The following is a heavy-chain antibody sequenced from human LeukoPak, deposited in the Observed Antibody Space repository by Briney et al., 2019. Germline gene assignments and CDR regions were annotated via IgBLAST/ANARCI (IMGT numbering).Heavy chain of an antibody. CDR1: GFTFSSDS. J-gene: IGHJ5*02. CDR2: ISKNSDLK. V-gene: IGHV3-48*04. CDR3: ARGGDGYSRFDP. D-gene: IGHD5-24*01. Sequence: GGSLRLSCAASGFTFSSDSMNWVRQAPGKGLEWVSYISKNSDLKSHADSVKGRFTIFRDNAKNSLFLQMNSLRVEDTAVYYCARGGDGYSRFDPWGQGTLVTVSS.